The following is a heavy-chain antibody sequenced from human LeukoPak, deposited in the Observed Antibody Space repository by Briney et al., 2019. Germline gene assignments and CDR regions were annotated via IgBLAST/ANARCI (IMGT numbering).Heavy chain of an antibody. CDR3: AKGDYYGSGSYLDY. Sequence: GGSLRLSCAASGFTFISYGMSWVRQAPGKGLEWVSAISGSGGSTYYADSVKGRFTISRDNSKNTLYLQMNSLRAEDTAVYYCAKGDYYGSGSYLDYWGQGTLVTVSS. CDR2: ISGSGGST. J-gene: IGHJ4*02. V-gene: IGHV3-23*01. D-gene: IGHD3-10*01. CDR1: GFTFISYG.